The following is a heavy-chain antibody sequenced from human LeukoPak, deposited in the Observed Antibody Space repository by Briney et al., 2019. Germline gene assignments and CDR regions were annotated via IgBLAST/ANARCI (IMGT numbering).Heavy chain of an antibody. CDR3: ARGVYSSSWYVDY. J-gene: IGHJ4*02. D-gene: IGHD6-13*01. Sequence: SETLSLTCPVSGGSISSYYWSWIRQPPAKGLAWIGYIYYSGSTNYNPSLKSRVTISVDTSKNQFSLKLSSVTAADTAVYYCARGVYSSSWYVDYWGQGTLVTVSS. CDR2: IYYSGST. V-gene: IGHV4-59*01. CDR1: GGSISSYY.